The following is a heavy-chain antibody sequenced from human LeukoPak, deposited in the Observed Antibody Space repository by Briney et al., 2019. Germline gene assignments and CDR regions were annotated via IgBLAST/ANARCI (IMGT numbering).Heavy chain of an antibody. J-gene: IGHJ4*02. CDR3: AKGIVQGGGCFDY. CDR2: ISGSGGGT. CDR1: GFTFSSYA. Sequence: PGGSLRLSCAASGFTFSSYAMSWVRQAPGKGLEWVSAISGSGGGTYYADSVKGRFTISRDNSKNTLYLQMNSLRAEDTAVYYCAKGIVQGGGCFDYWGQGTLVTVSS. V-gene: IGHV3-23*01. D-gene: IGHD2/OR15-2a*01.